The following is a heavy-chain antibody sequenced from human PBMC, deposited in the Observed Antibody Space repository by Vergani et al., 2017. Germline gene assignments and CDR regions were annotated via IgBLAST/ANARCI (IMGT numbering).Heavy chain of an antibody. CDR2: SNVGNGNT. J-gene: IGHJ4*02. D-gene: IGHD3-10*01. CDR1: GYIFISYA. CDR3: ARGGSYYGSGTDDY. Sequence: QVQLVQSGAEVKKPGASVKVSCKVSGYIFISYAMHWVRQAPGQRLEWMGWSNVGNGNTKYSQEFQGRVTITRDTSASTAYMELSSLRSEDTAVYYCARGGSYYGSGTDDYWGQGTLVTVSS. V-gene: IGHV1-3*02.